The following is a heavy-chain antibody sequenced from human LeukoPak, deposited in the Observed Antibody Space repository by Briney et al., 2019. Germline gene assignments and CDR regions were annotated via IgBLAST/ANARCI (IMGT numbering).Heavy chain of an antibody. CDR2: IIPIFGTA. J-gene: IGHJ5*02. D-gene: IGHD5-18*01. V-gene: IGHV1-69*13. Sequence: ASVKVSCKASGGTFSSYAISWVRQAPGQGLEWMGGIIPIFGTANYAQKFQGRVTITADESTSTAYMELSSLRSEDTAVYYCARDGGYSYNWFDPWGQGTLVTVSS. CDR3: ARDGGYSYNWFDP. CDR1: GGTFSSYA.